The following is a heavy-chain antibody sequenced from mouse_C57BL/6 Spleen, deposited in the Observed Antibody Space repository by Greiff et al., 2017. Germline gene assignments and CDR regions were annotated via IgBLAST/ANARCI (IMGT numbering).Heavy chain of an antibody. CDR3: AKVGGNYVGYYFDY. Sequence: EVQLQQSGPELVKPGDSVKISCKASGYSFTGYFMNWVMQSHGKSLEWIGRINPYNGDTFYNQKFKGKATLTVYKSSSTAHMELRSLTSEDSAVYYWAKVGGNYVGYYFDYWGQGTTLTVAS. J-gene: IGHJ2*01. CDR2: INPYNGDT. CDR1: GYSFTGYF. D-gene: IGHD2-1*01. V-gene: IGHV1-20*01.